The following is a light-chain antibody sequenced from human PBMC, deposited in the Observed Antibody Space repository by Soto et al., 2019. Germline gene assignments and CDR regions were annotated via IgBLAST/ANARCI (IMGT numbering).Light chain of an antibody. CDR1: SSDVGGSNY. Sequence: QSALTQPASVSGSPGQSITISCTGTSSDVGGSNYVSWYQQHSGKAPKLMIYDVSNRPSGVSARFSGSKSGNTASLTISGLQTEDEADYYCGSYTSSSTLYVFGTGTKLTVL. CDR2: DVS. CDR3: GSYTSSSTLYV. J-gene: IGLJ1*01. V-gene: IGLV2-14*01.